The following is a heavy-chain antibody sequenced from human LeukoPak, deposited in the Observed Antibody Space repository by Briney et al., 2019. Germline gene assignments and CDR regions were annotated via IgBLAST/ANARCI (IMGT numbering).Heavy chain of an antibody. CDR3: ARGDLYSSSWYD. D-gene: IGHD6-13*01. CDR2: IYYSGST. Sequence: SETLSLTCTVSGGSITSGDNYWSWIRQPPGKGLEWIGYIYYSGSTYCNPSLKSRVTISVDTSKNQFSLKLSSMSAADTAVYYCARGDLYSSSWYDWGQGTLVTVSS. V-gene: IGHV4-30-4*08. CDR1: GGSITSGDNY. J-gene: IGHJ4*02.